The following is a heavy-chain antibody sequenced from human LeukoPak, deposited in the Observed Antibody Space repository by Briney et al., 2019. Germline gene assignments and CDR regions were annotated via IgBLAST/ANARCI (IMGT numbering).Heavy chain of an antibody. D-gene: IGHD6-13*01. CDR1: GGSISSSRYY. CDR2: IYYSGST. CDR3: ARRAWGYTSSWYFDY. Sequence: PSETLSLTCTVSGGSISSSRYYWDWIRQPPGKGLEWIGSIYYSGSTYYNPSLKSRATMSVDTSRNQFSLRLSSVTASETAIYYCARRAWGYTSSWYFDYWGRGTLVTVSS. J-gene: IGHJ4*02. V-gene: IGHV4-39*01.